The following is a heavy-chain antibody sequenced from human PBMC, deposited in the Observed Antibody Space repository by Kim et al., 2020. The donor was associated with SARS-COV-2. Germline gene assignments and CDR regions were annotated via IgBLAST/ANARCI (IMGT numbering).Heavy chain of an antibody. CDR3: ARDFYYGSGRKYFDY. J-gene: IGHJ4*02. V-gene: IGHV4-39*06. D-gene: IGHD3-10*01. Sequence: PPLKSRVTITVASSKNQCALKLSSVTAADTAVYYCARDFYYGSGRKYFDYWGQGTLVTVSS.